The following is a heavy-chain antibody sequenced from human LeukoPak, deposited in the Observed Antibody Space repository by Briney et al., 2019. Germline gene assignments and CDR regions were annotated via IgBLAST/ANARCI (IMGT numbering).Heavy chain of an antibody. J-gene: IGHJ4*02. CDR1: GGTFSSYA. CDR2: INPLGAST. CDR3: ARTIAAAGEYYFDY. V-gene: IGHV1-46*01. Sequence: ASVKVSCKASGGTFSSYAISWVRQAPGRGFEWMGIINPLGASTSYAQKFQGRVTMTSDTSTSTVSMELSSLRSEDTAVYYCARTIAAAGEYYFDYWGQGTLVTVSS. D-gene: IGHD6-13*01.